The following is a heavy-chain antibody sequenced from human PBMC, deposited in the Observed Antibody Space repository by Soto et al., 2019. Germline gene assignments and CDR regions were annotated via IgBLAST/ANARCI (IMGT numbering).Heavy chain of an antibody. Sequence: LRLSCAASGFTFSSYAMSWVRQAPGKGLEWVSAISGSGGSTYYADSVKGRFTISRDKSKNTLYLQMNSLRAEDTAVYYCARRPLQDYYDILGYFDYWGQGTLVTVSS. CDR1: GFTFSSYA. D-gene: IGHD3-22*01. CDR2: ISGSGGST. CDR3: ARRPLQDYYDILGYFDY. V-gene: IGHV3-23*01. J-gene: IGHJ4*02.